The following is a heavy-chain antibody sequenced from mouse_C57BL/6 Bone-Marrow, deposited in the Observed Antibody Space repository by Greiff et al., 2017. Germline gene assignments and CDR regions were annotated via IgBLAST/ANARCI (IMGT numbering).Heavy chain of an antibody. CDR3: TTLLRLYAMDY. CDR2: IDPENGDT. J-gene: IGHJ4*01. D-gene: IGHD1-1*01. Sequence: VQLQQSGAELVRPGASVKLSCTASGFNIKDDYMHWVKQRPEQGLEWIGWIDPENGDTEYASKFQGKATITADTSSNTAYLQLSSLPSEDTAVYYCTTLLRLYAMDYWGQGTSVTVSS. CDR1: GFNIKDDY. V-gene: IGHV14-4*01.